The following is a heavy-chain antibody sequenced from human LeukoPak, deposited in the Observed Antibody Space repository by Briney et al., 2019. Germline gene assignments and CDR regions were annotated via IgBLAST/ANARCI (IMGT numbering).Heavy chain of an antibody. CDR3: AKDPFTSSSWYHHWFDP. V-gene: IGHV3-23*01. Sequence: GGSLRLSCGASGFTFSSYAMSWVRQAPGKGLEWVSAISGSGGSTYYADSVKGRFTISRDNSKNTLYLQMNSLRAEDTAVYYCAKDPFTSSSWYHHWFDPWGLGTLVTVSS. CDR2: ISGSGGST. CDR1: GFTFSSYA. D-gene: IGHD6-13*01. J-gene: IGHJ5*02.